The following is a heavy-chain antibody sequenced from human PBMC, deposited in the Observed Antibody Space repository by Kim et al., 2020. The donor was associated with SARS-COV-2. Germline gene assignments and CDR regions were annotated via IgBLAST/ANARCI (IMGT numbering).Heavy chain of an antibody. CDR2: MSASGGTT. CDR1: GFTFSSYA. J-gene: IGHJ4*02. CDR3: AKSNSGGYGGFH. Sequence: GGSLRLSCAASGFTFSSYAMSWVRQAPGRGLEWVSGMSASGGTTYYADSVKGRFTISRDNSKNTLYLQMSSLRAEDTAVYYCAKSNSGGYGGFHWGQGTLVTVSS. D-gene: IGHD2-15*01. V-gene: IGHV3-23*01.